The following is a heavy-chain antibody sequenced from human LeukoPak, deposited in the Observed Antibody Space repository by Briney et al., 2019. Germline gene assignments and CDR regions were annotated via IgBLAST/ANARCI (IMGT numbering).Heavy chain of an antibody. CDR2: IYHSGST. J-gene: IGHJ4*02. V-gene: IGHV4-59*12. D-gene: IGHD6-6*01. CDR1: GGSISSYY. CDR3: ARVSEYSSSFFFDY. Sequence: SETLSLTCTVSGGSISSYYWSWLRQPPGKGLEWIGYIYHSGSTYYNPSLKSRVTISVDRSKNQFSLKLSSVTAADTAVYYCARVSEYSSSFFFDYWGQGTLVTVPS.